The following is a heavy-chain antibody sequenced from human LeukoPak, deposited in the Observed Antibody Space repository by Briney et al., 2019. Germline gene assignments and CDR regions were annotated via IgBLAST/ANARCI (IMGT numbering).Heavy chain of an antibody. CDR2: ISYDGSDK. V-gene: IGHV3-30*03. Sequence: PGGSLRLSCAASGFTFSSYGMHWVRQGPGKGLEWVAAISYDGSDKYYADSVKGRFTISRDSSKNTLYLQMNSLRAEDTAVYYCARVIQLWRNGFDYWGQGTLVTVSS. CDR3: ARVIQLWRNGFDY. J-gene: IGHJ4*02. CDR1: GFTFSSYG. D-gene: IGHD5-18*01.